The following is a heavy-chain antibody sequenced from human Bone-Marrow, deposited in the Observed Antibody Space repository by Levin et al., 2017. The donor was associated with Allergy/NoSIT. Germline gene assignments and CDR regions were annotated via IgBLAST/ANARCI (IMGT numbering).Heavy chain of an antibody. V-gene: IGHV4-34*01. D-gene: IGHD3-22*01. CDR3: ARGYYHYFDSSGYYPLGGQRIWYFDL. CDR2: VNHSGDT. J-gene: IGHJ2*01. Sequence: SETLSLTCAVYGGSFSGYDWSWIRQPPGKGLEWIGEVNHSGDTNYNPSLKSRVTISVDTSKNRFSLKLSSVTAADTAVYYCARGYYHYFDSSGYYPLGGQRIWYFDLWGRGTLLTVSS. CDR1: GGSFSGYD.